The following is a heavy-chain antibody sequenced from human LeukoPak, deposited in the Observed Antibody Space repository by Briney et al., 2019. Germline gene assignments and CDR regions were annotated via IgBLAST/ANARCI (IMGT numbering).Heavy chain of an antibody. CDR3: AREGQYYFGY. Sequence: PGGSLRLSCAASGFTFSGYSMIWVRQAPGKGLEWISYISASGSTIQYADSVKGRFTISRDNAKNSLDLQMNSLRDEDTGVYYCAREGQYYFGYWGQGNLVTVSS. CDR2: ISASGSTI. V-gene: IGHV3-48*02. J-gene: IGHJ4*02. CDR1: GFTFSGYS.